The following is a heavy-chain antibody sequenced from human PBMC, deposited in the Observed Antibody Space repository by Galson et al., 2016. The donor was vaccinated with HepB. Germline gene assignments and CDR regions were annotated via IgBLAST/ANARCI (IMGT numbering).Heavy chain of an antibody. J-gene: IGHJ3*01. CDR1: GFTFSSYG. Sequence: SLRLSCAASGFTFSSYGMGWVRQTPGKRLEWVSTISGTDTSTYYVESVKGRFTISSDNSKNTLYVQMNSLRAEDTATYYCAKVYLIWGLGGGNHAFDFWGQGTMVTVSS. CDR2: ISGTDTST. CDR3: AKVYLIWGLGGGNHAFDF. V-gene: IGHV3-23*01. D-gene: IGHD3-16*01.